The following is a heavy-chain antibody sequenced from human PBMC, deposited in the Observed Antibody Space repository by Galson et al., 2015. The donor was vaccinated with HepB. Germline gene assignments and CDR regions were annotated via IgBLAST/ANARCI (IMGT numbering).Heavy chain of an antibody. CDR2: IYYSGST. Sequence: ETLSLTCTVSGGSISSSSYYWGWIRQPPGKGLEWIGSIYYSGSTYYNPSLKSRVTISVDTSKNQFSLKLSSVTAADTAVYYCASSAAVGYSSGWYGPQVGYFDYWGQGTLVTVSS. V-gene: IGHV4-39*01. CDR3: ASSAAVGYSSGWYGPQVGYFDY. CDR1: GGSISSSSYY. J-gene: IGHJ4*02. D-gene: IGHD6-19*01.